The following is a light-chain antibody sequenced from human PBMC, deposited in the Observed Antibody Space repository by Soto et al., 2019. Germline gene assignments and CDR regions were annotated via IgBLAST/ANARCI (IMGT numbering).Light chain of an antibody. CDR2: TTS. V-gene: IGKV3-15*01. J-gene: IGKJ1*01. CDR1: QSVSGS. CDR3: QQYSQWPRT. Sequence: EVVLTQSPATLSVSPGESATLSCRASQSVSGSVAWYQQKPGQAPRLLIYTTSNRATGVPARFSGSGSGTEFTLTISSLQSEDFAVYYCQQYSQWPRTFGQGTKVDIK.